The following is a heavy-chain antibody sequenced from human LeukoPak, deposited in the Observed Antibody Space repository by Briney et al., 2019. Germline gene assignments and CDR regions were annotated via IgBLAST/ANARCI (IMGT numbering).Heavy chain of an antibody. J-gene: IGHJ3*02. D-gene: IGHD3-10*01. CDR3: AVYYYGSGSHYTSDTFDI. CDR2: INPYSGDT. Sequence: ASVKVSCTASGYTFTDYYMYWVRQAPGQGLEWMGLINPYSGDTIYAQNFQGRVTINRDTSISTACMDLRRLRSADTAVYYCAVYYYGSGSHYTSDTFDIWGQGTMVTVSS. V-gene: IGHV1-2*02. CDR1: GYTFTDYY.